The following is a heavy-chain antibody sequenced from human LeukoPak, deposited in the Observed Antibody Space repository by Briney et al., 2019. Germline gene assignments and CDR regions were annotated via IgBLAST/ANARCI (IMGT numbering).Heavy chain of an antibody. J-gene: IGHJ4*02. D-gene: IGHD3-16*01. CDR2: ISNDASNK. CDR3: AKDLYYGYYFDN. CDR1: GFXFXSYG. Sequence: GGSLRLSCAASGFXFXSYGMXWXRXAPGXGLDWVELISNDASNKHXADSVKGRFTISRDNSENMLYLQMNSLRAEDTAVYYCAKDLYYGYYFDNWGQGTLVTVSS. V-gene: IGHV3-30*18.